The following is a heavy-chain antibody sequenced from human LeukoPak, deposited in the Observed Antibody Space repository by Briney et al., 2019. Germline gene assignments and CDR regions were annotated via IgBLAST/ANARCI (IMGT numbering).Heavy chain of an antibody. CDR3: AGALYYNYYETRYFAY. Sequence: GGSLRLSCTASGFTVRSNYMFWVRQAPGKGLECVSVIYSDGSAHYADSVKGRFTISRDSSMNTLFLQMNSLRAEDTAMYYCAGALYYNYYETRYFAYWGQGTPVTVSS. V-gene: IGHV3-53*01. CDR1: GFTVRSNY. CDR2: IYSDGSA. J-gene: IGHJ4*02. D-gene: IGHD3-22*01.